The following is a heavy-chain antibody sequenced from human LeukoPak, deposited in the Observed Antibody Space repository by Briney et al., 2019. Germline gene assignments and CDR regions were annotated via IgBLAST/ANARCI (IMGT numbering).Heavy chain of an antibody. Sequence: TRGSLRPSCAASGFTVSDSYMSWVRQAPGKGLEWLSVVYSDDSAYYADSVMGRFTISRDNSKNTMYLQMNSLRAEDTALYYCTRDRGAASGYWGQGTLVTVSS. CDR3: TRDRGAASGY. J-gene: IGHJ4*02. CDR1: GFTVSDSY. CDR2: VYSDDSA. V-gene: IGHV3-53*01. D-gene: IGHD6-13*01.